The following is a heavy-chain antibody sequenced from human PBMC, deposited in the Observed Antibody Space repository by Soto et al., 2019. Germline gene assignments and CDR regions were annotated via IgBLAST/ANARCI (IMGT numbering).Heavy chain of an antibody. CDR1: GFTFSSYG. J-gene: IGHJ6*02. CDR2: ISYDGSNK. CDR3: AKGGVVGTRDGMDV. V-gene: IGHV3-30*18. Sequence: GGSLRLSCAASGFTFSSYGMHWVRQAPGKGLEWVAVISYDGSNKYYADSVKGRFTISRDNSKNTLYLQMNSLRAEDTAVYYCAKGGVVGTRDGMDVWGQGTTVTVSS. D-gene: IGHD2-2*01.